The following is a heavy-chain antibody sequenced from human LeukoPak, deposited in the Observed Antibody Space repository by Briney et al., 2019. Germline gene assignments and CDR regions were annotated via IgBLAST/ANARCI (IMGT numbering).Heavy chain of an antibody. CDR1: GGSVSSGSYY. Sequence: PSETLSLTCTVSGGSVSSGSYYWSWIRQPPGKGLEWIGYIYYSGSTNYNPSLKSRVTISVDTSKNQFSLKLSSVTAADTAVYYCARGLNAWDYWGQGTLVTVSS. CDR3: ARGLNAWDY. V-gene: IGHV4-61*01. J-gene: IGHJ4*02. CDR2: IYYSGST. D-gene: IGHD1-1*01.